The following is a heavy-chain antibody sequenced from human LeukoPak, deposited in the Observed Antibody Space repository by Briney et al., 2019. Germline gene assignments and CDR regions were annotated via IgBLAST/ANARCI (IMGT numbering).Heavy chain of an antibody. V-gene: IGHV3-48*03. CDR1: GFTFSSYE. Sequence: PGGSLRLSCAASGFTFSSYEMNWVRQAPGKGLEWVSYISSSGSTIYYADSVKGRFTISRDNAKNSLYLQMNSLRAEDTAVYYCARDSTPYYYDSSGLDWGQGTLVTVSS. CDR3: ARDSTPYYYDSSGLD. J-gene: IGHJ4*02. CDR2: ISSSGSTI. D-gene: IGHD3-22*01.